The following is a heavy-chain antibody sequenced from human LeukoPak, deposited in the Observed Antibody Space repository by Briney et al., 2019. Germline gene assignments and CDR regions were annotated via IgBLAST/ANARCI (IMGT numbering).Heavy chain of an antibody. J-gene: IGHJ6*03. CDR3: ARDASSSWYFHYYMDV. V-gene: IGHV3-30*15. CDR1: GFTFSSYA. D-gene: IGHD6-13*01. CDR2: ISYDGMNK. Sequence: GRSLRLSCAASGFTFSSYAMHWVRQAPGKGLEWVAVISYDGMNKYYADSVKGRFTISRDNSKNTLFLQVSSLRPEDTAVYYCARDASSSWYFHYYMDVWGKGTTITVSS.